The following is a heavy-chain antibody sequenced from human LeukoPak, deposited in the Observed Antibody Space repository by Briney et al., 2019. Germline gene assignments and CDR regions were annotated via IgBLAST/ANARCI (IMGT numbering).Heavy chain of an antibody. Sequence: PGGSLRLSCAASGFILSPYAMSWVRQAPGKGLEWVSSISSSSSYIYYADSVKGRFTISRDNAKNSLYLQMNSLRAEDTAVYYCARVAAAGNSFDYWGQGTLVTVSS. CDR2: ISSSSSYI. V-gene: IGHV3-21*01. CDR3: ARVAAAGNSFDY. J-gene: IGHJ4*02. D-gene: IGHD6-13*01. CDR1: GFILSPYA.